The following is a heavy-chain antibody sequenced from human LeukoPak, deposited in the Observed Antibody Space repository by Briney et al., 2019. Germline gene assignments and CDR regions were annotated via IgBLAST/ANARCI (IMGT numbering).Heavy chain of an antibody. D-gene: IGHD3-10*01. CDR2: IDPEDGET. CDR3: APGETSGSLSGLVNWCDP. Sequence: ASVKISCKASGYTFSDYYMNWVQQAPGGGLEWMGRIDPEDGETVYAEKFQGRLTIIADTSTDTAYMEMSNLRSEDTAMYYCAPGETSGSLSGLVNWCDPWGQGTLVTVSS. J-gene: IGHJ5*02. CDR1: GYTFSDYY. V-gene: IGHV1-69-2*01.